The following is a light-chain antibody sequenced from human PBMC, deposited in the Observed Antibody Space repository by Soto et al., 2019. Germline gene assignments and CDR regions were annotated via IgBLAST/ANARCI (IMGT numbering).Light chain of an antibody. J-gene: IGLJ1*01. CDR2: DVS. CDR1: SSDVGGYNY. Sequence: QSALTQPASVSGSPGEWITISCTGTSSDVGGYNYVSWYQQHPGKAPKFMIYDVSNRPSGVSNRFSGSKSGNTASLTISGLQAEDEADYYCCSYTTSNTRQIVFGTRTKVTVL. V-gene: IGLV2-14*01. CDR3: CSYTTSNTRQIV.